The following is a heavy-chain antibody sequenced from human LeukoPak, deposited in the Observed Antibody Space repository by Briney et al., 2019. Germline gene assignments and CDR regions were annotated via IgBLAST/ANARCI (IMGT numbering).Heavy chain of an antibody. J-gene: IGHJ3*02. D-gene: IGHD3-22*01. CDR2: INPNSGGT. CDR1: GYTFTGYY. CDR3: ARGHSGSDAFDI. Sequence: EASVKVSCKASGYTFTGYYMHWVRQAPGQGLEWMGRINPNSGGTNYAQKFQGRVTMTRDTSISTAYMELSRLRSDDTAVYYCARGHSGSDAFDIWGQGTMVTVSS. V-gene: IGHV1-2*06.